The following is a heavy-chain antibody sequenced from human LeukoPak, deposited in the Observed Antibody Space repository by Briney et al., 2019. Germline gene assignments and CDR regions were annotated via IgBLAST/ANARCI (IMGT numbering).Heavy chain of an antibody. CDR1: GGSISSSSYY. Sequence: SETLSLTCTVSGGSISSSSYYWGWIRQPPGKGLEWVGSIYYSGSAYYNPSLKSRVTISVDTSKNQFSLKLSSVTAADTAVYYCARVLEYYDILTGYYQYYFDYWGQGTLVTVSS. V-gene: IGHV4-39*01. CDR3: ARVLEYYDILTGYYQYYFDY. D-gene: IGHD3-9*01. CDR2: IYYSGSA. J-gene: IGHJ4*02.